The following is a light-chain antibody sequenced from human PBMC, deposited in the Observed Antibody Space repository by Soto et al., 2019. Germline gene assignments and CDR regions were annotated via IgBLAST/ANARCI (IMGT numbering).Light chain of an antibody. CDR3: QQYYRTAWT. CDR2: WAS. CDR1: QSVLYSSNNKNY. J-gene: IGKJ1*01. Sequence: DIVMTQSPDSLAVFLGERATINCKSSQSVLYSSNNKNYLAWYQQKPGQPPKLLIYWASTRESGVPDRFSGSGSGTDFTLTISSLQAEDVAVYYCQQYYRTAWTFGQGTKVEF. V-gene: IGKV4-1*01.